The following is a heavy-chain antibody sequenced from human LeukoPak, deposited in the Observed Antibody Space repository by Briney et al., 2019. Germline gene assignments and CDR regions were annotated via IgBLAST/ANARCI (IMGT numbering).Heavy chain of an antibody. D-gene: IGHD6-25*01. CDR1: GGSISSYY. V-gene: IGHV4-59*08. J-gene: IGHJ4*02. CDR3: ARLAARSSAFDY. Sequence: SETLSLTCTVSGGSISSYYWSWIRQPPGKGLEWIGYIYYSGSTNYNPSLKSRVTISVDTSKNQFSLKLSSVTAADTAVYYCARLAARSSAFDYWGQGTLVTVSS. CDR2: IYYSGST.